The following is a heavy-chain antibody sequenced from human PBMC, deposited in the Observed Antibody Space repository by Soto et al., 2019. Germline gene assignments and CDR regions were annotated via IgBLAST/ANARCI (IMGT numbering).Heavy chain of an antibody. CDR3: ARARSYYFDY. CDR1: GFTFSSYG. CDR2: IWYDGSNK. J-gene: IGHJ4*02. Sequence: QVQLVESGGGVVQPGRSLRLSCAASGFTFSSYGMHWVRQAPGKGLEWVAVIWYDGSNKYYADSVKGRFTISRDNSKNPPYLQMNSLRAEDTAVYYCARARSYYFDYWGQGPLVTVSS. V-gene: IGHV3-33*01.